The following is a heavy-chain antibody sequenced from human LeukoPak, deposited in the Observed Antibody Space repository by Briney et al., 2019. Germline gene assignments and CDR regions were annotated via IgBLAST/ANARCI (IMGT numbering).Heavy chain of an antibody. V-gene: IGHV3-23*01. CDR1: GFTLSSYA. CDR2: ISGSGGST. CDR3: AKDLRATVTPDYYMDV. J-gene: IGHJ6*03. D-gene: IGHD4-17*01. Sequence: PGGSLRLSCAASGFTLSSYAMSWVRQAPGKGPEWVSAISGSGGSTYYADSVKGRFTISRDNSKNTLYLQMNSLRAEDTAVYYCAKDLRATVTPDYYMDVWGKGTTVTVSS.